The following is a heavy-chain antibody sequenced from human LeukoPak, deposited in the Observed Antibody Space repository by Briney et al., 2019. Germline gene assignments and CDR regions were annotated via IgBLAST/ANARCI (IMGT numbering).Heavy chain of an antibody. V-gene: IGHV3-23*01. J-gene: IGHJ4*02. Sequence: GGSLRLSCAASGFTFSSYAMSWVRQPPGKGLEWVSIISASGGSTYYADSVKGRFTISRDKSRNYLQMSSLRGDDTAIYYCAKDVRVGEYYGSGSYFDYWGQGTLVTVSS. D-gene: IGHD3-10*01. CDR2: ISASGGST. CDR3: AKDVRVGEYYGSGSYFDY. CDR1: GFTFSSYA.